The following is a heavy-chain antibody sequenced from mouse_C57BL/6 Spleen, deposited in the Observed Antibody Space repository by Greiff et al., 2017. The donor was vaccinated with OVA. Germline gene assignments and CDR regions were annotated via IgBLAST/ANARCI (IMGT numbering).Heavy chain of an antibody. J-gene: IGHJ4*01. Sequence: VQLQQPGAELVKPGASVKLSCKASGYTFTSYWMQWVKQRPGQGLEWIGEIDPSASYTNYNQKFKGKATLTVDTSSSTAYMQRSSLTSEDSAVYYCARRYDYLYYAMDYWGQGTSVTVSS. V-gene: IGHV1-50*01. CDR2: IDPSASYT. CDR1: GYTFTSYW. D-gene: IGHD2-4*01. CDR3: ARRYDYLYYAMDY.